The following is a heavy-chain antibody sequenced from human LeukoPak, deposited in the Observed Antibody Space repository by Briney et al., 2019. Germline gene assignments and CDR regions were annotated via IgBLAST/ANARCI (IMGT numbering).Heavy chain of an antibody. V-gene: IGHV3-74*01. D-gene: IGHD6-13*01. J-gene: IGHJ3*02. CDR2: INSDGSST. CDR3: ARGDQQLVRAFDI. CDR1: GFTFSSYW. Sequence: GGSLRLSCAASGFTFSSYWMHWVRQAPGKGLVWVSRINSDGSSTSYADSVKGRFTISRDNAKNTLYLQMNSLRAEDTAVYYCARGDQQLVRAFDIWGQGTMVTVSS.